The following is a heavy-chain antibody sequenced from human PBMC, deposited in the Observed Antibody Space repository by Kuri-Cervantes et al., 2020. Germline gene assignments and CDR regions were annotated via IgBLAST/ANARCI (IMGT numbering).Heavy chain of an antibody. CDR3: ARDTRSTGEGAFDI. CDR1: GFTFSSYA. J-gene: IGHJ3*02. V-gene: IGHV3-30-3*01. CDR2: ISYDGSNK. D-gene: IGHD7-27*01. Sequence: GESLKISCAAPGFTFSSYAMHWVRQAPGKGLEWVAVISYDGSNKYYADSVKGRFTISRDNSKNTVYLQMNSLRAEDTAVYYCARDTRSTGEGAFDIWGQGTMVTVSS.